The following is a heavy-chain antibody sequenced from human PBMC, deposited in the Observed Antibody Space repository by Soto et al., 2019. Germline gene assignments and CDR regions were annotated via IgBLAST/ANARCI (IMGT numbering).Heavy chain of an antibody. J-gene: IGHJ4*02. CDR2: INTDGREI. CDR1: GFIFINYS. Sequence: GWSLRLACASSGFIFINYSMHWVRQVPGKGLVWVSRINTDGREINYADSVKGRFTVSRDNAKNTQFLQMNSLRVEDTAVYYYARDGEGYWGQGTLVTVSS. CDR3: ARDGEGY. D-gene: IGHD2-15*01. V-gene: IGHV3-74*01.